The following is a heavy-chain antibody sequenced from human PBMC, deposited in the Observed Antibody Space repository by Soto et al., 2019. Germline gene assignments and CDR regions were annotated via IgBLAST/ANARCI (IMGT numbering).Heavy chain of an antibody. CDR1: GGSFSGYY. CDR3: ARSRLWVAARPGGNWFDP. J-gene: IGHJ5*02. Sequence: SETLSLTCAVYGGSFSGYYWSWIRQPPGKGLEWIGEINHSGSTNYNPSLKSRVTISVDTSKNQFSLKLSSVTAADTAVYYCARSRLWVAARPGGNWFDPWGQGTLGTVSS. D-gene: IGHD6-6*01. CDR2: INHSGST. V-gene: IGHV4-34*01.